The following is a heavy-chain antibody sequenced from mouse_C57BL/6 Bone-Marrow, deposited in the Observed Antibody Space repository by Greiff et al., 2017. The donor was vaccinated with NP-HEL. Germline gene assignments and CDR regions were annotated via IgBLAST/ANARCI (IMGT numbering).Heavy chain of an antibody. Sequence: EVKLVESGGDLVKPGGSLKLSCAASGFTFSSYGMSWVRQTPDKRLEWVATISSGGSYTYYPDSVKGRFTISRDNAKNTMYLQMSSLKSEDTALYYCARRLANSYCSSAAWFAYWGQGTLVTVSA. CDR3: ARRLANSYCSSAAWFAY. D-gene: IGHD1-1*01. CDR1: GFTFSSYG. V-gene: IGHV5-6*02. J-gene: IGHJ3*01. CDR2: ISSGGSYT.